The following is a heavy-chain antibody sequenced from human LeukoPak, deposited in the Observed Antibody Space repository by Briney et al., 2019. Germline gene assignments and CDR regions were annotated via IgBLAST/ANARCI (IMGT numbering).Heavy chain of an antibody. CDR2: IYYSGST. J-gene: IGHJ5*02. Sequence: SETLSLTCTASGCSISSYYWSWIRQPPGKGLEWIGYIYYSGSTNYTPSLKSRVTISVDTSKSQSSLKLSSVTAADTAVYYCARVFRWFDPWGQGTLVTVSS. CDR1: GCSISSYY. V-gene: IGHV4-59*01. CDR3: ARVFRWFDP.